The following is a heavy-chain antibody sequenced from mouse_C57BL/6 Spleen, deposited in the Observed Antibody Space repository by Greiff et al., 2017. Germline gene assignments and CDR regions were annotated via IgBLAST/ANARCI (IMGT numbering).Heavy chain of an antibody. CDR1: GYTFTSYG. CDR3: AREGLNWALYWYFDV. J-gene: IGHJ1*03. D-gene: IGHD4-1*01. Sequence: QVQLQQSGAELARPGASVKLSCKASGYTFTSYGISWVKQRTGQGLEWIGEIYPRSGNTYYNEKFKGKATLTADKSSSTAYMELRSLTSEDSAVYFCAREGLNWALYWYFDVWGTGTTVTVSS. CDR2: IYPRSGNT. V-gene: IGHV1-81*01.